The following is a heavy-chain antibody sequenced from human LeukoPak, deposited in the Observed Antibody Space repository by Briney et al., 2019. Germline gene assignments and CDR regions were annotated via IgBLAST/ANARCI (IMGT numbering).Heavy chain of an antibody. V-gene: IGHV4-4*07. D-gene: IGHD1-14*01. CDR1: GGSISGYY. J-gene: IGHJ6*03. CDR3: ARGTLSYMDV. Sequence: SETLSLTCTVSGGSISGYYWSWIRQPAGKGLEWIGRIYSSGSTNYNPSLKSRATMSVDTSKNQFSLKLSSVTAADTAVYYCARGTLSYMDVWGKGTTVTVSS. CDR2: IYSSGST.